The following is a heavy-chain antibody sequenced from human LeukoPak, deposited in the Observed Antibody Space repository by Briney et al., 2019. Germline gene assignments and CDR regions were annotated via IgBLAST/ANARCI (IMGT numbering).Heavy chain of an antibody. CDR1: GGSISSYY. Sequence: PSETLSLTCTVSGGSISSYYWSWIRQPPGKGLEWIGYIYYSGSTNYNPSLKSRVTISVDTSKNQFSLKLSSVTAADTAVYYCARTPVLYGGNSIRLGYYYYYGMDVWGQGTTVTVSS. CDR2: IYYSGST. J-gene: IGHJ6*02. CDR3: ARTPVLYGGNSIRLGYYYYYGMDV. D-gene: IGHD4-17*01. V-gene: IGHV4-59*01.